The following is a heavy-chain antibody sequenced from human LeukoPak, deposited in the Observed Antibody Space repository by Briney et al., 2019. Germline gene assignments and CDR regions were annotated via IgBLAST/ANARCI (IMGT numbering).Heavy chain of an antibody. CDR3: ARAPGSIFGVVTFDY. CDR1: GFTFSSYG. V-gene: IGHV3-48*01. CDR2: ISSSSSTI. Sequence: GGSLRLSCAASGFTFSSYGMTWVRQAPGKGLEWVSYISSSSSTIYYADSVKGRFTISRDNAKNSLYLQMNSLRAEDTAVYYCARAPGSIFGVVTFDYWGQGTLVTVSS. J-gene: IGHJ4*02. D-gene: IGHD3-3*02.